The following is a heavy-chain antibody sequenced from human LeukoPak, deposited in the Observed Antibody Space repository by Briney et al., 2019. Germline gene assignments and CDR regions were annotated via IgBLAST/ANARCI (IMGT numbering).Heavy chain of an antibody. CDR2: TYYRSKWYN. CDR1: GDSVSSNSAA. CDR3: ARGNSGSGGNYPNYYSYYYMDV. J-gene: IGHJ6*03. Sequence: SQTLSLTCAISGDSVSSNSAARNWIRQSPSRGLEWLGRTYYRSKWYNDYAVSVKSRITINPDTSKNQFSLKLTSVTAADTAVYYCARGNSGSGGNYPNYYSYYYMDVWGKGTTVTVSS. D-gene: IGHD1-26*01. V-gene: IGHV6-1*01.